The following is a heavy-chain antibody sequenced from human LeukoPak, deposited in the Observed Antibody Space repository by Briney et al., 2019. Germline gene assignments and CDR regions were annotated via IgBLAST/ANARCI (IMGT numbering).Heavy chain of an antibody. Sequence: GASVKVSCKASGYTFTSYGISWVRQAPGKGLEWMGWISAYNGNTNYAQKLQGRVTMTTDTSTSTAYMELRSLSSDDTAVYYCARGVTKSGYYEYFQHWGQGTLGTVSS. J-gene: IGHJ1*01. CDR2: ISAYNGNT. CDR3: ARGVTKSGYYEYFQH. D-gene: IGHD3-22*01. V-gene: IGHV1-18*01. CDR1: GYTFTSYG.